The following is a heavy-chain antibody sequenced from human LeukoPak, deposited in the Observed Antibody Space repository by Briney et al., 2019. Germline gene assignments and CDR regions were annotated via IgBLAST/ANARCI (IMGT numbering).Heavy chain of an antibody. J-gene: IGHJ4*02. Sequence: GGSLRLSCAASGFIVSSNYMSWVRQAPGKGLEWVSVIYSGGTTYYADSVKGRFTISRDNSKNTLYLQMSSLRAEDTAVYYCARYHSGWYYSDYWGQGTLVTVSS. V-gene: IGHV3-53*01. CDR3: ARYHSGWYYSDY. CDR2: IYSGGTT. D-gene: IGHD6-19*01. CDR1: GFIVSSNY.